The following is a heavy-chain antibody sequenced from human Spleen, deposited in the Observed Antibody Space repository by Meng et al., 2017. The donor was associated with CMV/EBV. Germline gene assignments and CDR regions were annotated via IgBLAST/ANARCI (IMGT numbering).Heavy chain of an antibody. Sequence: GESLKISCAASGFTFSSYWMSWVRQAPGKGLEWVANIKQDGSEKYYVDSVKGRFTISRDNARNTLYLQMNSLRAEDTAVYYCARADSAGYEYFDLWGRGTLVTVSS. CDR2: IKQDGSEK. CDR1: GFTFSSYW. V-gene: IGHV3-7*01. J-gene: IGHJ2*01. CDR3: ARADSAGYEYFDL. D-gene: IGHD5-12*01.